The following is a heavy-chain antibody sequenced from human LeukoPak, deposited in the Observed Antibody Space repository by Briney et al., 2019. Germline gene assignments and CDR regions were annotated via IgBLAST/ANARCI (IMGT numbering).Heavy chain of an antibody. J-gene: IGHJ1*01. CDR1: GFKISDYY. CDR3: AKPRTFYDILTVSFQQ. V-gene: IGHV3-30*19. Sequence: GGSLRLSCVASGFKISDYYIHWVRQAPGKGLEWVAVISYDGGEQHYGDSVKGRFSISRDDSKSTIYLQMNSLTVEDTALYYCAKPRTFYDILTVSFQQWGQGTWVSVSS. D-gene: IGHD3-9*01. CDR2: ISYDGGEQ.